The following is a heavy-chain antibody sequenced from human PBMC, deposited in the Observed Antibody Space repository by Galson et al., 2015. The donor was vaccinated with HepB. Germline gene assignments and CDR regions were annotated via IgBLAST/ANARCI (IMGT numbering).Heavy chain of an antibody. D-gene: IGHD1-26*01. Sequence: SVKVSCKASGGTFSRYAISWVRQAPGQGLEWMGGIIPIFGTANYAQKFQGRVTITADESTSTAYMELSSLRSEDTAVYYCARPRGSGSYRDAFDIWGQGTMVTVSS. CDR2: IIPIFGTA. CDR3: ARPRGSGSYRDAFDI. J-gene: IGHJ3*02. V-gene: IGHV1-69*13. CDR1: GGTFSRYA.